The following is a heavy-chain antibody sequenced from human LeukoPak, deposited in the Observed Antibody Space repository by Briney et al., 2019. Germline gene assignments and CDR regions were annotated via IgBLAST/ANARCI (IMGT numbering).Heavy chain of an antibody. V-gene: IGHV3-74*01. CDR2: INSDGSST. J-gene: IGHJ6*02. CDR3: ARELILWFGELLSASEGMDV. D-gene: IGHD3-10*01. Sequence: PGGSLRLSCAASGFTFSSYWMHWVRQAPGKGLVWVSRINSDGSSTSYADSVKGRFTISRDNAKNTLYLQMNSLRAEDTAVYYCARELILWFGELLSASEGMDVWGQGTTVTVSS. CDR1: GFTFSSYW.